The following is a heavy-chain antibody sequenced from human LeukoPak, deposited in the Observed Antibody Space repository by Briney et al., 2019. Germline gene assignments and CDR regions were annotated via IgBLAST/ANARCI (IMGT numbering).Heavy chain of an antibody. CDR1: GFTFSSYW. CDR2: INGDGSST. J-gene: IGHJ4*02. D-gene: IGHD2-2*01. CDR3: ARDLVVSSAY. V-gene: IGHV3-74*01. Sequence: GGSLRLSCAASGFTFSSYWMHWVRQAPGKGLVWVSRINGDGSSTTYADSVKGRFTISRDNAKNTLYLQMNGLRAEDTAVYYCARDLVVSSAYWGQGTLVTVSS.